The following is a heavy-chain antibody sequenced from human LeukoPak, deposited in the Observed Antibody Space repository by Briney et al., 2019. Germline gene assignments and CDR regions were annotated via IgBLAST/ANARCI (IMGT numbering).Heavy chain of an antibody. J-gene: IGHJ5*01. V-gene: IGHV4-34*01. Sequence: SETLSLTCAVYGRSFSGYYWTWIRQTPGKGLEWIGEINHSGITDYNPSLKSRVTISVDTSKNHFSLKLSSVTAADTAMYYCARISGRGYSYNNWFDSWGQGTLVTVSS. CDR2: INHSGIT. CDR3: ARISGRGYSYNNWFDS. CDR1: GRSFSGYY. D-gene: IGHD5-18*01.